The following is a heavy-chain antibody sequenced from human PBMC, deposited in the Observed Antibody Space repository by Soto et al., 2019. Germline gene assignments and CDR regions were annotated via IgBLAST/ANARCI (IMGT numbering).Heavy chain of an antibody. J-gene: IGHJ5*02. CDR3: ARDYSYYDFWSGYSQGWFDP. CDR2: IYSGGST. V-gene: IGHV3-66*01. Sequence: GGSLRLSCAASGFTVSSNYMSWVRQAPGKGLEWVSVIYSGGSTYYADSVKGRFTISRDNSKNTLYLQMNSLRAEDTAVYYCARDYSYYDFWSGYSQGWFDPWGQGTLVTVSS. D-gene: IGHD3-3*01. CDR1: GFTVSSNY.